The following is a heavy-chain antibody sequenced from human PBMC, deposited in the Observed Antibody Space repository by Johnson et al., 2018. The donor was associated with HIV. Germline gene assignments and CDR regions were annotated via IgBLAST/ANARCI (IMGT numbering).Heavy chain of an antibody. J-gene: IGHJ3*02. CDR3: ARDRHSSSFDAFDI. CDR2: ISYDGSNE. CDR1: GFTFSSYD. V-gene: IGHV3-30-3*01. Sequence: QVQLVESGGGLVQPGGSLRLSCAASGFTFSSYDMHWVRQAPGKGLEWVAVISYDGSNEYYTDSVKGRFTISRDNSKNTLYLQMNSLRAEDTAVYFCARDRHSSSFDAFDIWGQGTMVTVSS. D-gene: IGHD6-6*01.